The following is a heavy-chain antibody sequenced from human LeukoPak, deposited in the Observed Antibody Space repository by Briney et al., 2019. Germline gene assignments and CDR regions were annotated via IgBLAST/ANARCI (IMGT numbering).Heavy chain of an antibody. Sequence: SETLSLTCTVSGGSISSYYWSWTRQPPGKGLEWIGYIYYSGSTNYNPSLKSRVTISVDTSKNQFSLKLSSVTAADTAVYYCARRSDYYDSSGYNWFDPWGQGTLVTVSS. V-gene: IGHV4-59*08. CDR1: GGSISSYY. CDR2: IYYSGST. D-gene: IGHD3-22*01. J-gene: IGHJ5*02. CDR3: ARRSDYYDSSGYNWFDP.